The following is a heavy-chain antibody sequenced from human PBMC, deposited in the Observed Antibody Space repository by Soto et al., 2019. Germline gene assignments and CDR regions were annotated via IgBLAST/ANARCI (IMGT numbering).Heavy chain of an antibody. CDR3: NGMDV. V-gene: IGHV3-72*01. J-gene: IGHJ6*02. Sequence: EVQLVESGGGLVQPGGSLRLSCAASGFTFSDHYMDWVRQAPGKGLEWVGRTRNKANSYTTEYAASVKGRFTISRDDSKNSLNLQMNSLKTEDTAVYYCNGMDVWGQGTTVTVSS. CDR1: GFTFSDHY. CDR2: TRNKANSYTT.